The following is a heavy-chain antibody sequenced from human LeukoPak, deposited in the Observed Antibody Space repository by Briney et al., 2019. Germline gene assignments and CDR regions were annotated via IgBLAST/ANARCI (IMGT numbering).Heavy chain of an antibody. V-gene: IGHV3-23*01. Sequence: GESLQISCAASGFTFSRNAMNWVRQAPGKGLEWVASISGNGAGTYYADSVKGRFNISRDNSKNTLYLQMNSLRTEDTAVYYCAKDANYFHSGSYLIPFDFWGQGTLVTVSS. D-gene: IGHD1-26*01. CDR1: GFTFSRNA. J-gene: IGHJ4*02. CDR2: ISGNGAGT. CDR3: AKDANYFHSGSYLIPFDF.